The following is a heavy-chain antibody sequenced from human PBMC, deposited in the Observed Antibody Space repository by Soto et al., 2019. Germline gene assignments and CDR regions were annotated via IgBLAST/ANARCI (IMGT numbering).Heavy chain of an antibody. CDR1: GGSISSSSYY. J-gene: IGHJ4*02. V-gene: IGHV4-39*07. CDR2: IYYSGST. CDR3: ARRTGSGRLYYFDY. Sequence: SETLSLTCPVSGGSISSSSYYWGWIRQPPGKGLEWIGSIYYSGSTYYNPSLKSRVTISVDTSKNQFSLKLSSVTAADTAVYYCARRTGSGRLYYFDYWGQGTLVTVSS. D-gene: IGHD3-10*01.